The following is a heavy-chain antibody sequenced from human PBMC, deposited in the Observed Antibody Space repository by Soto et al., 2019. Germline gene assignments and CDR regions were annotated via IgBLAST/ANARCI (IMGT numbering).Heavy chain of an antibody. D-gene: IGHD3-10*01. V-gene: IGHV1-18*01. Sequence: QVQLVQSGAEVKKPGASVKVSCKASGYTFTSYGISWVRQAPGQGLEWMGWISAYNGNTNYAQKLQGRVTMTTDTSTSTAYMEVRSLRSDDTAVYYCARDRGYYYGSGSYYYYYGMDVWGQGTTVTVSS. J-gene: IGHJ6*02. CDR3: ARDRGYYYGSGSYYYYYGMDV. CDR2: ISAYNGNT. CDR1: GYTFTSYG.